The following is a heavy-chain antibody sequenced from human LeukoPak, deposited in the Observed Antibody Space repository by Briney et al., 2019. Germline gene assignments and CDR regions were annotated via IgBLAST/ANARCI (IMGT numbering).Heavy chain of an antibody. J-gene: IGHJ4*02. CDR2: IYTSGST. D-gene: IGHD6-6*01. V-gene: IGHV4-4*07. CDR3: ARSSNSPSLPNDY. CDR1: GGSISTYY. Sequence: SETLSLTCTVSGGSISTYYWNWIRQPAGKGLEWIGRIYTSGSTYYNPSLKSRVTMSVDTSKNQFSLKLSSVTAADTAVYYCARSSNSPSLPNDYWGQGTLVTVSS.